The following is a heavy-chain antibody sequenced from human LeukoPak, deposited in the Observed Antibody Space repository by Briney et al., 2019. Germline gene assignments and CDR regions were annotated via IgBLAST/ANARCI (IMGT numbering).Heavy chain of an antibody. J-gene: IGHJ6*02. CDR1: GFTFSIYW. V-gene: IGHV3-7*01. CDR3: AKYSSYYYYGMDV. CDR2: IKQDGSEK. Sequence: GGSLRLSCAASGFTFSIYWMSWVRQAPGKGREWVANIKQDGSEKYYVDSVKGRFTISRDNAKNSLYLQMNSLRAEDTAVYYCAKYSSYYYYGMDVWGQGTTVTVSS. D-gene: IGHD2/OR15-2a*01.